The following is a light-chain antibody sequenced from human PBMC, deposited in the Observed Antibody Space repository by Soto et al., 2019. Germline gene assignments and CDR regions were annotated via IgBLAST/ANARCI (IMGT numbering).Light chain of an antibody. V-gene: IGKV1-8*01. CDR3: LQYYSYPFT. CDR2: AAS. CDR1: QGISSY. J-gene: IGKJ3*01. Sequence: AIRMTQSPSSFSASTGDRVTITCRASQGISSYLAWYQQKPGKAPKLLIYAASTLQSGVPSRFSGSGSGTDFTLTIRCLQSEDFATYYCLQYYSYPFTCGPGTKVDI.